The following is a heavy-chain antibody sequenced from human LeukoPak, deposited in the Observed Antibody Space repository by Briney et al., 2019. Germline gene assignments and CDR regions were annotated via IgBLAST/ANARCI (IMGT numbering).Heavy chain of an antibody. J-gene: IGHJ6*02. CDR1: GFTFGDYA. D-gene: IGHD2-15*01. Sequence: GGSLRLSCTASGFTFGDYAMSWVRQAPGKGLEWVGFIRSKAYGGTTEYAASVKGRFTFSRDDSKSIAYLQMNSLKTEDTAVDYCTRARCSGGSCYSVYYYYYYGMDVWGQGTTVTVSS. CDR2: IRSKAYGGTT. CDR3: TRARCSGGSCYSVYYYYYYGMDV. V-gene: IGHV3-49*04.